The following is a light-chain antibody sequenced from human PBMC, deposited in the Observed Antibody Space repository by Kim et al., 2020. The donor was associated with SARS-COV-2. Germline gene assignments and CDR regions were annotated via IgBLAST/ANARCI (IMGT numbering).Light chain of an antibody. V-gene: IGKV1-5*03. Sequence: DIQITQSPSTLSASVGDRVTITCRASQSIGSWLAWYQQRPGKAPKLLIYKASTLESGVPSRFSGSGSGTEFTLTISSLQPDEFATFYCQRYDTYPYTFGQGTKLEI. CDR1: QSIGSW. CDR2: KAS. CDR3: QRYDTYPYT. J-gene: IGKJ2*01.